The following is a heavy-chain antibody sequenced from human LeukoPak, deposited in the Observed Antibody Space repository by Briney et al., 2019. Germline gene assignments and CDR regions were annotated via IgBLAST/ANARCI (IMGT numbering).Heavy chain of an antibody. D-gene: IGHD3-22*01. V-gene: IGHV3-20*04. J-gene: IGHJ4*02. CDR3: ARESNYYDSSGYVNYFDY. CDR2: INWNGGST. CDR1: GFTFDDYG. Sequence: GGSLRLSCAASGFTFDDYGMRWVRQAPGKGLEWVSGINWNGGSTVYADSVKGRFTISRDNAKNSLYLQMNSLRAEDTALYYCARESNYYDSSGYVNYFDYWGQGTLVTVSS.